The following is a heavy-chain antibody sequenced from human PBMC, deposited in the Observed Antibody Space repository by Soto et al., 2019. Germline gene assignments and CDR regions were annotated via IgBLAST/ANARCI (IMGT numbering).Heavy chain of an antibody. Sequence: QVQLLESGPGLVKPSQTLSLICNVSGASISSGGYYWSWIRQRPGGGLEWLGFIYYSGISHYNPSLKSRATISVDTAKNQFSLKLISVTAADTAVYYGARTEWIQLWVDYWGQGALVTVS. D-gene: IGHD5-18*01. CDR2: IYYSGIS. CDR3: ARTEWIQLWVDY. CDR1: GASISSGGYY. J-gene: IGHJ4*02. V-gene: IGHV4-31*03.